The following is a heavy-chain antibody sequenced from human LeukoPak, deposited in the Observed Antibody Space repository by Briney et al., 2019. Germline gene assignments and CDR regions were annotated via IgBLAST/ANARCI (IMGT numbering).Heavy chain of an antibody. V-gene: IGHV3-33*01. CDR1: GFTFSSYG. Sequence: GRSLRLSCTASGFTFSSYGMHWVRQAPGQGLEWVAVIWYDGSNKYYGDSVKGRFTISRDNSKKTLYLQMNSLRVEDTAVYYCARGDGSNDAAYLQHRGQGTLVTVS. CDR2: IWYDGSNK. CDR3: ARGDGSNDAAYLQH. D-gene: IGHD5-24*01. J-gene: IGHJ1*01.